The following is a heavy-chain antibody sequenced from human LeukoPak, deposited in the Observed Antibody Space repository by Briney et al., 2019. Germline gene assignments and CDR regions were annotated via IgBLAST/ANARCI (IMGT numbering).Heavy chain of an antibody. CDR1: GFTVSSNY. Sequence: TGGSLRLSCAAPGFTVSSNYMSWVRQAPGKGLEWVSVIYSDGRIYYADSVKGRFTISRDNSKNALYLQMNSLRAEDTAVYYCAKDLLTGNDAFDIWGQGTMVTVSS. CDR2: IYSDGRI. J-gene: IGHJ3*02. D-gene: IGHD7-27*01. V-gene: IGHV3-53*05. CDR3: AKDLLTGNDAFDI.